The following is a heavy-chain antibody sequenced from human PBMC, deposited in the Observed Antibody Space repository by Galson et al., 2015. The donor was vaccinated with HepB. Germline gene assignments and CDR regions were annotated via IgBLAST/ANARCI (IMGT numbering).Heavy chain of an antibody. V-gene: IGHV4-34*01. CDR1: GGSFSGYY. CDR3: ARGGRIAVAGTAGYYYYYYMDV. J-gene: IGHJ6*03. Sequence: SETLSLTCAVYGGSFSGYYWSWIRQPPGKGLEWIGEINHSGSTNYNPSLKSRVTISVDTSKNQFSLKLSSVTAADTAVYYCARGGRIAVAGTAGYYYYYYMDVWGKGTTVTVSS. CDR2: INHSGST. D-gene: IGHD6-19*01.